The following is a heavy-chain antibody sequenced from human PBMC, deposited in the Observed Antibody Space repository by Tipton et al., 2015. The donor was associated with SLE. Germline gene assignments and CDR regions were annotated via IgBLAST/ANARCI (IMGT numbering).Heavy chain of an antibody. CDR1: GGSISNYY. CDR3: ARGSCSGGVCYIDN. V-gene: IGHV4-59*01. J-gene: IGHJ4*02. D-gene: IGHD2-8*02. Sequence: TLSLTCTVSGGSISNYYWSWIRQPPGKGLEWIGYIYFSGSANYNPSLKSRVTISLDTSKNQFSLKLSSVTAADTAVYYCARGSCSGGVCYIDNWGRGTLVTVSS. CDR2: IYFSGSA.